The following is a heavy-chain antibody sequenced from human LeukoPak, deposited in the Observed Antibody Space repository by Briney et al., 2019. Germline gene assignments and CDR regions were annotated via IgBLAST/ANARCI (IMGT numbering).Heavy chain of an antibody. CDR3: ARWRSYFAQADY. V-gene: IGHV4-4*02. CDR1: GGSISSSNW. D-gene: IGHD1-26*01. Sequence: SETLSLTCAVSGGSISSSNWWSWVRQPPGKGLEWIGEIYHSGSTNYNPSLKSRVTISVDKSKNQFSLKLSSVTAAATDVYYCARWRSYFAQADYWGQGTLVTVSS. CDR2: IYHSGST. J-gene: IGHJ4*02.